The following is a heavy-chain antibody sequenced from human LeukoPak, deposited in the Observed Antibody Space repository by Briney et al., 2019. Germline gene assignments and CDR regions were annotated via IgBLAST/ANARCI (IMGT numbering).Heavy chain of an antibody. D-gene: IGHD3-22*01. Sequence: SETLSLTCTVSGGSISSYYWSWIRQPAGKGLEWIGRFYTSGSTNYNPSLKSRVTMSVDTSKNQFSLKLSSVTAADTAVYYCARRYYDSSGYPHFDYWGQGTLVTVSS. CDR1: GGSISSYY. CDR3: ARRYYDSSGYPHFDY. V-gene: IGHV4-4*07. CDR2: FYTSGST. J-gene: IGHJ4*02.